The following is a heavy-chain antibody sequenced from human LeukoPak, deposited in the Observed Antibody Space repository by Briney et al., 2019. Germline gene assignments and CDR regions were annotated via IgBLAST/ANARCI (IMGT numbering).Heavy chain of an antibody. CDR1: GYSIGSGYY. Sequence: PSETLSLTCTVSGYSIGSGYYWGWIRQPPGKGLEWIGTIYHSGSTYYNPSLKSRVTISVDTSKNQFSLKLGSVTAADTAVYYCARVKYSYGYGLNWGQGTLVTVSS. CDR2: IYHSGST. CDR3: ARVKYSYGYGLN. D-gene: IGHD5-18*01. J-gene: IGHJ4*02. V-gene: IGHV4-38-2*02.